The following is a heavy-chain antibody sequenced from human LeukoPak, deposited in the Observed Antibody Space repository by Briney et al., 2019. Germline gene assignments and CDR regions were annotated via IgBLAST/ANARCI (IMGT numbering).Heavy chain of an antibody. J-gene: IGHJ4*02. D-gene: IGHD6-13*01. CDR1: GGSISSYY. CDR2: IYTSGST. V-gene: IGHV4-4*07. CDR3: ARGLSAADDATFDY. Sequence: SETLSLTCTVSGGSISSYYWSWIRQPAGKGLEWIGRIYTSGSTNYNPSLKSRVTMSVDTSKNQFSLKLSSVTAADTAVYYCARGLSAADDATFDYWGPGTLVTVSS.